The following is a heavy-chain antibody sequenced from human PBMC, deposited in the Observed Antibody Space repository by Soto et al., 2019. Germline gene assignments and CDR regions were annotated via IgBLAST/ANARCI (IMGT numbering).Heavy chain of an antibody. CDR1: GYSFTSYW. CDR3: ARPCSVVYGETCAFDI. J-gene: IGHJ3*02. CDR2: IDPSDSYT. D-gene: IGHD4-17*01. V-gene: IGHV5-10-1*01. Sequence: GESLKISCKGSGYSFTSYWISWVRQMPGKGLEWMGRIDPSDSYTNYSPSFQGHVTISADKSISTAYLQWSSLKASDTAMYYCARPCSVVYGETCAFDIWGQGTMVTVSS.